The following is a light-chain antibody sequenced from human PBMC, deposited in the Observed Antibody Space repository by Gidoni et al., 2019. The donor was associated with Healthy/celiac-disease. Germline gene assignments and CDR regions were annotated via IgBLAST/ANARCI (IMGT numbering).Light chain of an antibody. CDR2: GAS. CDR3: QQYGSSPPYT. Sequence: EIVLTQSPGSLSLSPGERATLSCRASQSVSSSYLAWYQQQPGQAPRLLIYGASSRATGTPDRCSGSGSGTDFTLTISRLEPEDFAVYYCQQYGSSPPYTFGQGTKLEIK. V-gene: IGKV3-20*01. J-gene: IGKJ2*01. CDR1: QSVSSSY.